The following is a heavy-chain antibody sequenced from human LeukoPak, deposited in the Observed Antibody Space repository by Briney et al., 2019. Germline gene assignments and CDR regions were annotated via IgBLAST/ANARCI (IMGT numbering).Heavy chain of an antibody. CDR3: ARGRGYSYGLDYYYYGMDV. V-gene: IGHV3-21*04. CDR2: ISSSSSYI. Sequence: GGSLRLSCAASGFTFSSYSMNWVRQAPGKGLEWVSSISSSSSYIYYADSVKGRFTISRDNSKNTLYLQMNSLRAEDTAVYYCARGRGYSYGLDYYYYGMDVWGQGTTVTVSS. J-gene: IGHJ6*02. CDR1: GFTFSSYS. D-gene: IGHD5-18*01.